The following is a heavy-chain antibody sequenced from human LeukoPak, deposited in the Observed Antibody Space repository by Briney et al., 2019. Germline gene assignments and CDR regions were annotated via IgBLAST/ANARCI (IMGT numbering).Heavy chain of an antibody. CDR1: GGSISSYY. CDR3: ARVKWEYSSSWYSVYPVNWFDP. Sequence: SETLSLTCTVSGGSISSYYWSWIRQPPGKGLEWIGYVYYSGSTNYNPSLKSRVAISVDTSKNQFSLKLSSVTAADTAVYYCARVKWEYSSSWYSVYPVNWFDPWGQGTLVNVSS. D-gene: IGHD6-13*01. V-gene: IGHV4-59*12. CDR2: VYYSGST. J-gene: IGHJ5*02.